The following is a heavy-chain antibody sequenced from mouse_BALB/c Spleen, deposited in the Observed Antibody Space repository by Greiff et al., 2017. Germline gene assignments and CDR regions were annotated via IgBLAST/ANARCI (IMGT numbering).Heavy chain of an antibody. Sequence: VQGVESGPGLVAPSQSLSITCTVSGFSLTSYGVHWVRQPPGKGLEWLGVIWAGGSTNYNSALMSRLSISKDNSKSQVFLKMNSLQTDDTAMYYCARDRGVVAPYYFDYWGQGTTLTVSS. CDR1: GFSLTSYG. CDR3: ARDRGVVAPYYFDY. D-gene: IGHD1-1*01. CDR2: IWAGGST. J-gene: IGHJ2*01. V-gene: IGHV2-9*02.